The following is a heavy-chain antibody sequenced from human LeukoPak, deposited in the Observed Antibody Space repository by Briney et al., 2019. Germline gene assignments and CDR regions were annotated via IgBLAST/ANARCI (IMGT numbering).Heavy chain of an antibody. V-gene: IGHV3-23*01. J-gene: IGHJ4*02. D-gene: IGHD3-10*01. CDR2: ISGSGGST. Sequence: PGGSLRLSCAASGFTFSSYAMSWVRQAPGKGLECVSAISGSGGSTYYADSVKGRFTISRDNSKNTLYLQMNSLRAEDTAVYYCAKNGEDVRVKDGFDYWGQGTLVTVSS. CDR1: GFTFSSYA. CDR3: AKNGEDVRVKDGFDY.